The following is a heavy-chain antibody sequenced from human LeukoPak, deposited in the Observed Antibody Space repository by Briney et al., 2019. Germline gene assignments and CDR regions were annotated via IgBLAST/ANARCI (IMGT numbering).Heavy chain of an antibody. CDR1: GVTVSSNY. V-gene: IGHV3-66*01. J-gene: IGHJ4*02. Sequence: GGSLRLSCAASGVTVSSNYMSWVRQAPGKGLEWVSVIYSGGSTYYADSMKGRFTISRDSSKNTLFLQMNSLRVEDTAVYYCARGEGNFDYWGQGTLVTVSS. CDR2: IYSGGST. CDR3: ARGEGNFDY.